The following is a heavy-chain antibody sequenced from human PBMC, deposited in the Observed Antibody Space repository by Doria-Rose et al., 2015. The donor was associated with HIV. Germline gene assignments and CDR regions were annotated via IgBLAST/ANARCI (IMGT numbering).Heavy chain of an antibody. CDR2: IYSSGST. CDR3: ARFRPSRGIYYSLDV. D-gene: IGHD3-10*01. J-gene: IGHJ6*03. V-gene: IGHV4-4*09. Sequence: YIYSSGSTHYNSSLKGRVTISIDTSKNQFSLKLSSVTAADTAVYYCARFRPSRGIYYSLDVWGKGTTVTVSS.